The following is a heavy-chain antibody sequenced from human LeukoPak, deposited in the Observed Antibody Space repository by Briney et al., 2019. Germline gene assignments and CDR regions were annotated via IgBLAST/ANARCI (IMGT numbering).Heavy chain of an antibody. J-gene: IGHJ6*02. D-gene: IGHD2-15*01. V-gene: IGHV4-59*01. CDR1: GGSISSYY. Sequence: SETLSLTCTVSGGSISSYYWSWIRQPPGKGLEWIGYIYYGEKTKYNPSIKSRVTMSVATSMNQFSLKLSSVTAADTAVYYCARVGGSNYYYYGMDVWGQGTTVTVSS. CDR2: IYYGEKT. CDR3: ARVGGSNYYYYGMDV.